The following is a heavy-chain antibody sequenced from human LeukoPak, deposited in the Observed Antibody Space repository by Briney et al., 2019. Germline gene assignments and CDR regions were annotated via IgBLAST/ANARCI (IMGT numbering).Heavy chain of an antibody. V-gene: IGHV1-18*01. CDR2: ISAYNSNT. J-gene: IGHJ4*02. Sequence: GASVKVSCKASGYTFTSYGISWVRQAPGQGLEWMGWISAYNSNTNYAQKLQGRVTMTTDTSTSTAYMELSSLRSEDTAVYYCARVPRPAVVVVAALIGQLSPRQYYFDYWGQGTLVTVSS. CDR1: GYTFTSYG. CDR3: ARVPRPAVVVVAALIGQLSPRQYYFDY. D-gene: IGHD2-15*01.